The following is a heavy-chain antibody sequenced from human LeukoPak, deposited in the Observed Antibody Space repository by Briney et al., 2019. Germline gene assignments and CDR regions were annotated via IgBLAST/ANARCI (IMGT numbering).Heavy chain of an antibody. Sequence: GGSLRLSCTGSRFTFGDHAMSWVRQAPGKGLEWVGFIRSKAYRGTTEYAASVKGRFTISRDDSASIAYLQMNSLQTDDTAVYYCARGPIQLWIHNAMDVWGQGTTVTVSS. J-gene: IGHJ6*02. CDR2: IRSKAYRGTT. V-gene: IGHV3-49*04. CDR3: ARGPIQLWIHNAMDV. D-gene: IGHD5-18*01. CDR1: RFTFGDHA.